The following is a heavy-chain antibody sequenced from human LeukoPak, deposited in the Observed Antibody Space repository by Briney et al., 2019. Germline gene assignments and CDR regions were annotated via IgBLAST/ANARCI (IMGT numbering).Heavy chain of an antibody. V-gene: IGHV4-30-2*01. CDR1: GGSISSGGYS. D-gene: IGHD6-13*01. CDR3: ARGIKAAAGTGGAKFDY. J-gene: IGHJ4*02. CDR2: IYHSGGT. Sequence: PSETLSLTCAVSGGSISSGGYSWSWIRQPPGKGLEWIGYIYHSGGTYYNPSLKSRVTISVDRSKNQFSLKLSSVTAADTAVYYCARGIKAAAGTGGAKFDYWGQGTLVTVSS.